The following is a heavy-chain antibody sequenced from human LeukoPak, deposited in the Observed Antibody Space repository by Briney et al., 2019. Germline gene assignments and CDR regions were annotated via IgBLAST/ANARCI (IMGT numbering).Heavy chain of an antibody. D-gene: IGHD6-19*01. J-gene: IGHJ5*02. CDR3: ATSAAVGGVRWFDP. V-gene: IGHV4-4*07. CDR1: GGSISSYY. CDR2: IYTSGST. Sequence: SETLSLTCTVSGGSISSYYWSWIRQTAGKRLEWIGRIYTSGSTDYSPSLRGRVTISVDKSKNHLSLKLNSVTAADTAVYYCATSAAVGGVRWFDPWGQGTLVTVSS.